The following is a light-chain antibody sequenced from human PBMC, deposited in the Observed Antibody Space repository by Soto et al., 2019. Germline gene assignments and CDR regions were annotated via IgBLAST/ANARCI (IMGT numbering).Light chain of an antibody. V-gene: IGKV3-11*01. CDR2: GAS. CDR1: QSVTHF. J-gene: IGKJ5*01. Sequence: EIVLTQSPATLSLSPGERAILSCRVSQSVTHFLAWYQQKPGQAPSLLIYGASNRATGIPARFSGSGSGTDFTLTISSLEPEDFAVYYCHQRSSYPITFGQGTRLEIK. CDR3: HQRSSYPIT.